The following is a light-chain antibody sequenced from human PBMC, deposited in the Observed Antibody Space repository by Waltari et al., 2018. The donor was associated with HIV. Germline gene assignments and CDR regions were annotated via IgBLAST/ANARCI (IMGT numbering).Light chain of an antibody. CDR3: HQYFSDPFT. Sequence: DIQMTQFPSSLSASVGGRVSITCRAPQDFGNSVSWYQQRPGKVPKLLVSGGYIRHRGVASRFTGSGSGTEYTLTISSLQPEDFATYYCHQYFSDPFTFGGGTKVEI. V-gene: IGKV1-NL1*01. J-gene: IGKJ4*01. CDR2: GGY. CDR1: QDFGNS.